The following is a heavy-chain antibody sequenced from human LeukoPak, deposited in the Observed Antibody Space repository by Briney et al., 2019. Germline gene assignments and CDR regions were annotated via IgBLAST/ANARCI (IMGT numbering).Heavy chain of an antibody. V-gene: IGHV3-48*03. CDR1: GFTFSSYE. CDR2: IGTGGSPI. D-gene: IGHD3-22*01. CDR3: ASFYDRSGRDY. J-gene: IGHJ4*02. Sequence: GGSLRLSCAASGFTFSSYEMNWVRQAPGKGLEWVSYIGTGGSPISYADSVKGRFTVSRDNPKNSLYLQMNSLRAEDPAVYYCASFYDRSGRDYWGQGTLVTVSS.